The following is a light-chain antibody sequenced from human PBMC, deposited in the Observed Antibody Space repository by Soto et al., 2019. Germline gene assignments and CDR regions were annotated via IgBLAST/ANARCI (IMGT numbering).Light chain of an antibody. Sequence: EIELTQSPGTLSLSPGERATLSCRASQSVSSNYLAWYQQKPGQAPRLLIYGASSRATGIPDRFSGSGSGTDFTLTISRLEPEDFAVNYCQQYGSSPRTFGQGTKVEIK. CDR2: GAS. V-gene: IGKV3-20*01. CDR3: QQYGSSPRT. J-gene: IGKJ1*01. CDR1: QSVSSNY.